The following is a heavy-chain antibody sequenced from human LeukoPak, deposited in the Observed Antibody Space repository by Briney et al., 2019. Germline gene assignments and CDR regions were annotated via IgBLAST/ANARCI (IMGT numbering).Heavy chain of an antibody. CDR3: ARADLWQQPSGY. CDR2: IYYSGST. J-gene: IGHJ4*02. Sequence: SETLSLTCTVSGFSISSGGYYWSWIRQPPGKGLEWIGSIYYSGSTYDNPALKSRVTISVDTSKNPFSLKLSSVTAADTAVYYCARADLWQQPSGYWGQGTLVTVSS. D-gene: IGHD6-13*01. V-gene: IGHV4-39*07. CDR1: GFSISSGGYY.